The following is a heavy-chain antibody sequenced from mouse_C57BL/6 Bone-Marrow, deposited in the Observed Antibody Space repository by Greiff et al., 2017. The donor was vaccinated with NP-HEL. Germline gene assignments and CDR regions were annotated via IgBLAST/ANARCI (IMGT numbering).Heavy chain of an antibody. V-gene: IGHV1-72*01. CDR3: ARETTYYARDY. J-gene: IGHJ4*01. D-gene: IGHD1-1*02. Sequence: VQLQQPGAELVKPGASVKLSCKASGYTFTSYWMHWVKQRPGRGLEWIGRIAPNSGGTKYTEKFKSKATLTVAKPSSTAYMQLSSLTSETSAVYYCARETTYYARDYWGQGTSVTVSS. CDR1: GYTFTSYW. CDR2: IAPNSGGT.